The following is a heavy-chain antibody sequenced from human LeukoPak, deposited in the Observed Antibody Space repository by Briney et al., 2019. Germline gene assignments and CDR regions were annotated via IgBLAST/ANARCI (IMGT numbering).Heavy chain of an antibody. V-gene: IGHV3-7*03. Sequence: GGSLRLSCAASGFTFSSYWMSWVRQAPGKGLEWVANIKEDGGEIHFVDSMKGRFTISRDNAKNSLYLQMNSLRGDDTAVYYCARSGYSHSWDYWGQGTLVTVSS. CDR3: ARSGYSHSWDY. CDR2: IKEDGGEI. J-gene: IGHJ4*02. CDR1: GFTFSSYW. D-gene: IGHD1-26*01.